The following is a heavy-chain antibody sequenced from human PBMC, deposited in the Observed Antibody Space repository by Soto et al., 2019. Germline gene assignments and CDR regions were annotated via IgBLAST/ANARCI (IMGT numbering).Heavy chain of an antibody. CDR3: ARRAINCGGDCFWYFDL. CDR2: IIPIFGTA. Sequence: AQQEHGQGLEWMGGIIPIFGTANYAQKFQGRVTITADESTSTAYMELSSLRSEDTAVYYCARRAINCGGDCFWYFDLWGRGTLVTVSS. J-gene: IGHJ2*01. D-gene: IGHD2-21*02. V-gene: IGHV1-69*01.